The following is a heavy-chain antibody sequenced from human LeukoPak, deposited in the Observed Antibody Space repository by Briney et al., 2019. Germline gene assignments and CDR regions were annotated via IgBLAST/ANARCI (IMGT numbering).Heavy chain of an antibody. CDR2: ISNSSSYI. V-gene: IGHV3-11*06. CDR3: ARDPLYCSSTSCLTYFDY. D-gene: IGHD2-2*01. Sequence: GGSLRLSCAASGFTFSDYYMSWIRQAPGKGPEWVSSISNSSSYIYYADSVKGRFTISRDNAKNSLYLQMNSLRAEDTAVYYCARDPLYCSSTSCLTYFDYWGQGTLVTVSS. CDR1: GFTFSDYY. J-gene: IGHJ4*02.